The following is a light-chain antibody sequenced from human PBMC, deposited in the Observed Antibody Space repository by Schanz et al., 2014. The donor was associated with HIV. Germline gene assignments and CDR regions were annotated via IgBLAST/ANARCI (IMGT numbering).Light chain of an antibody. Sequence: DIQMTQSPSSLSASVGDRVTIACRASQSISSYLNWYQQKPGKAPKSLIYAASNLRSGVPSRFSGSGSGTDFTLTISSLQPEDFATYYCQQSNTFPYTFGQGTKLEIK. J-gene: IGKJ2*01. CDR1: QSISSY. CDR3: QQSNTFPYT. V-gene: IGKV1-39*01. CDR2: AAS.